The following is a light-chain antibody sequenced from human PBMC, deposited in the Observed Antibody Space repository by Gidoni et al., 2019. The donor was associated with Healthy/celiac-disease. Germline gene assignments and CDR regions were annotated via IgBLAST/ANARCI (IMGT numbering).Light chain of an antibody. CDR3: QSADSSGTYVV. J-gene: IGLJ2*01. CDR1: ALTKQY. CDR2: IDS. V-gene: IGLV3-25*03. Sequence: SYEPTQPPSVATSPGQTARITCSADALTKQYASWDQQNPGQAPVLVIYIDSERPSGIPERFSGSSSGTTVTLTISGVQAEDEADYYCQSADSSGTYVVFGGGTKLTVL.